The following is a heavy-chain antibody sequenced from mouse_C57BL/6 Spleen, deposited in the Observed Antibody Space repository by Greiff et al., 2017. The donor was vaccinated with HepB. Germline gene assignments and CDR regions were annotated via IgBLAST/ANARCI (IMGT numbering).Heavy chain of an antibody. CDR2: IDPANGNT. Sequence: VQLQQSVAELVRPGASVKLSCTASGFNIKNTYMHWVKQRPEQGLEWIGRIDPANGNTKYAPKFQGKATITADTSSNTAYLQPSSLTSEDTAIYYCARDYYGSSLHYYAMDYWGQGTSVTVSS. D-gene: IGHD1-1*01. V-gene: IGHV14-3*01. CDR1: GFNIKNTY. J-gene: IGHJ4*01. CDR3: ARDYYGSSLHYYAMDY.